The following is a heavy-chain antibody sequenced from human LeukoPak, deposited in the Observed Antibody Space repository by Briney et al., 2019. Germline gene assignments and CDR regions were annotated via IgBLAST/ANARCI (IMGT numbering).Heavy chain of an antibody. CDR3: ARVGWYGAAGTPIDY. V-gene: IGHV3-11*01. J-gene: IGHJ4*02. Sequence: GGSLRLSCAASGFIFSDFYMTWIRQAPGKGLEWISYISSNNYTIYYADSVKGRFTISRDNAKNSLSLQMNSLRAEDTAVYYCARVGWYGAAGTPIDYWGQGTLVTVSS. CDR2: ISSNNYTI. CDR1: GFIFSDFY. D-gene: IGHD6-19*01.